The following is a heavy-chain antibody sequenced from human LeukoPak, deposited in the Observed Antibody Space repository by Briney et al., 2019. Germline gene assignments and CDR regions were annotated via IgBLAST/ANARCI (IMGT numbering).Heavy chain of an antibody. CDR3: AKVPEDYYYYYMDV. Sequence: GGSLRLSCAASGFTFSSYGMHWVRQAPGKGLEWVAFIRYDGSNKYYADSVKGRFTISRDNSKNTLYLQMNSLRAEDTAVYYCAKVPEDYYYYYMDVWGKGTTVTVSS. J-gene: IGHJ6*03. CDR2: IRYDGSNK. V-gene: IGHV3-30*02. CDR1: GFTFSSYG.